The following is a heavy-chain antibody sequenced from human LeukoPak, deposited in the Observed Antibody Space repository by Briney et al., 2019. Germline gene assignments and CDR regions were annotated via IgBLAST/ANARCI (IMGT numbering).Heavy chain of an antibody. V-gene: IGHV4-59*01. Sequence: SQTLSSTPTVSGVSISSYYWSCIPQPPGTERKGCRYIYYGGRTNSLPSLKSRVTISVATSKYQFSLKLSSVTAADTGVYYCARQPNGEYYYGSGSPPVDVWGQGTT. CDR3: ARQPNGEYYYGSGSPPVDV. CDR1: GVSISSYY. D-gene: IGHD3-10*01. J-gene: IGHJ6*02. CDR2: IYYGGRT.